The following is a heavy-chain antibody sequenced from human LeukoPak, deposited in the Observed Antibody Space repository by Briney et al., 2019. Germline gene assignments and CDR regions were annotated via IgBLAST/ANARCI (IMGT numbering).Heavy chain of an antibody. CDR3: ARVSRAYYFDY. CDR2: IISYNGNT. V-gene: IGHV1-18*01. Sequence: ASVKVSCKASGYTFTSYGISWVRQAPGQGLEWMGWIISYNGNTNYAQKLQGRVTMTTDTSTSTAYIELRSLRSDDTAAYYCARVSRAYYFDYWGQGTLVTVSS. CDR1: GYTFTSYG. J-gene: IGHJ4*02. D-gene: IGHD1-14*01.